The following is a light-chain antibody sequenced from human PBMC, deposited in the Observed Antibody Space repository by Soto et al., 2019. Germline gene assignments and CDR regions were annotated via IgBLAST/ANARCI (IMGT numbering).Light chain of an antibody. J-gene: IGLJ1*01. Sequence: QSALTQPASVSGSPGQSITVSCTGTTSDIGTYNYVSWYQQHPGKAPKLIIYEVNNRPSGVSNRFSGSKSANTASLTISGLQAEDDAHYYCASLTTSSTRVFGTGTKLTVL. CDR1: TSDIGTYNY. V-gene: IGLV2-14*01. CDR2: EVN. CDR3: ASLTTSSTRV.